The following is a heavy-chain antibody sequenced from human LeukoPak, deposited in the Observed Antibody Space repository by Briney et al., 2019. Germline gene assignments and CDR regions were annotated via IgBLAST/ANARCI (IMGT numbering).Heavy chain of an antibody. D-gene: IGHD1-26*01. CDR2: THYRSKWFY. CDR3: ARGVVGATPYDY. CDR1: RESGAGKGGG. V-gene: IGHV6-1*01. Sequence: RLETVALTCGSARESGAGKGGGSNWSTQSASRGLEWLGRTHYRSKWFYDYAVSVKSRITIIPDTSKNQFSLLLKSVTPEDTAVYFCARGVVGATPYDYWGQGTLVTVSS. J-gene: IGHJ4*02.